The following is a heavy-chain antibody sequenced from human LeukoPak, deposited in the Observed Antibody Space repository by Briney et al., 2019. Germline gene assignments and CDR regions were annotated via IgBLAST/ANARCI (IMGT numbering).Heavy chain of an antibody. V-gene: IGHV4-61*08. CDR1: GGSISSGGYY. D-gene: IGHD6-13*01. CDR2: IYYSGST. CDR3: ASATPGYRTPFGY. J-gene: IGHJ4*02. Sequence: SQTLSLTCTVSGGSISSGGYYWSWIRQPPGKGLEWIGYIYYSGSTNYNPSLKSRVTISVDTSKNQFSLKLSSVTAADTAVYYCASATPGYRTPFGYWGQGTLVTVSS.